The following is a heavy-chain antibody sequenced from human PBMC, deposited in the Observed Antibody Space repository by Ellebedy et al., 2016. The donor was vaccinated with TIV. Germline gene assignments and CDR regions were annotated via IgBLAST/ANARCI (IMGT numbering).Heavy chain of an antibody. J-gene: IGHJ6*02. CDR2: INQDGSRI. CDR1: GFTFNSYW. Sequence: GESLKISCAASGFTFNSYWMSWVRQAPGKGLEWVANINQDGSRIYYVYSVKGRFTISRDNAKHSVYLRMNTLRVEDTAVYHCVRDGAYGDYSPGYYGMDVWGQGTTVTVSS. CDR3: VRDGAYGDYSPGYYGMDV. D-gene: IGHD3-22*01. V-gene: IGHV3-7*03.